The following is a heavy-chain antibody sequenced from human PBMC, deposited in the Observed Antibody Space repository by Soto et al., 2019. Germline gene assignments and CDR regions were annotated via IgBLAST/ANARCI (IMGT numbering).Heavy chain of an antibody. CDR3: ARLRSGYYDSSGNYYYYGMDV. J-gene: IGHJ6*02. CDR1: GYSFTNYW. V-gene: IGHV5-51*01. CDR2: IYPGDSDT. Sequence: ESLKISCKGSGYSFTNYWIGWVRQMPGKGLEWMGIIYPGDSDTRHSPSFQGQVTISADKSISTAYLQWSSLKASDTAMYYCARLRSGYYDSSGNYYYYGMDVWGQGTTVTVSS. D-gene: IGHD3-22*01.